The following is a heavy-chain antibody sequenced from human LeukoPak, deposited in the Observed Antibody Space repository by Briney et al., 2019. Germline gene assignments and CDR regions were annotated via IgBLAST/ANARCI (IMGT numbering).Heavy chain of an antibody. Sequence: GGSLRLSCAASGFTFSSYWMHWVRQAPGKGLVWVSRINSDGSSTSYADSVKGRFTISRDNAKNTLYLQMNSLRAEDTAVYYCARLGGQPKYDFWSGYYPYWYFDLWGRGTLVTVSS. V-gene: IGHV3-74*01. CDR2: INSDGSST. CDR1: GFTFSSYW. CDR3: ARLGGQPKYDFWSGYYPYWYFDL. D-gene: IGHD3-3*01. J-gene: IGHJ2*01.